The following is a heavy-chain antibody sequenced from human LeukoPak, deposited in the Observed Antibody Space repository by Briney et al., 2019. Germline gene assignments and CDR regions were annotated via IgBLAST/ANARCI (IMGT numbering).Heavy chain of an antibody. Sequence: SETLSLTCTVSGGSISSSSYYWGWIRQPPGKGLEWIGSIYYSGSTYYNPSLKSRVTISVDTSKNQFSLKLSSVTAADTAVYYCARQRIVVVPAANYYYYYGMDVWGQGTTVTVSS. CDR3: ARQRIVVVPAANYYYYYGMDV. CDR2: IYYSGST. D-gene: IGHD2-2*01. CDR1: GGSISSSSYY. V-gene: IGHV4-39*01. J-gene: IGHJ6*02.